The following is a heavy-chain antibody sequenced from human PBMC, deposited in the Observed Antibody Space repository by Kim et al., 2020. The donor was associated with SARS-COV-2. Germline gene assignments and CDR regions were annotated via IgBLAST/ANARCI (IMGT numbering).Heavy chain of an antibody. Sequence: ISDGGGRTHYADSVKGRFTISRDNSKSTLFLHMNSLRAEDTAVYYCEASDYWGQGSLVTVSS. V-gene: IGHV3-23*01. J-gene: IGHJ4*02. CDR2: ISDGGGRT. CDR3: EASDY.